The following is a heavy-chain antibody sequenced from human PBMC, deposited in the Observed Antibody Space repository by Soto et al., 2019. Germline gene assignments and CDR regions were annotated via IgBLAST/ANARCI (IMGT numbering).Heavy chain of an antibody. D-gene: IGHD2-15*01. CDR2: IYTSGST. CDR1: GGSISSYY. J-gene: IGHJ6*02. Sequence: SETLSLTCTVSGGSISSYYWSWIRQPAGKGLEWIGRIYTSGSTNYNPSLKSRVTMSVDTSKNQFSLKLSSVTAADMAVYYCAREWVVLGYYYYGMDVWGQGTTVTVSS. V-gene: IGHV4-4*07. CDR3: AREWVVLGYYYYGMDV.